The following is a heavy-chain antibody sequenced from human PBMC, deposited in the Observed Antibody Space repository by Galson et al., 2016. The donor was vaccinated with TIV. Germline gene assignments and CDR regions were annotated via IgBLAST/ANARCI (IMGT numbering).Heavy chain of an antibody. V-gene: IGHV1-2*06. CDR1: GYMFIAYY. D-gene: IGHD3-22*01. CDR3: AQAFYYDSSAYYFHL. Sequence: SVKVSCKASGYMFIAYYIHWVRQAPGHGLEWMGRINPNSGGSNSAQKFQGRVTMTSDTSISTAYMELSGLTSDDTAVYYCAQAFYYDSSAYYFHLWGQGTLVSVSS. J-gene: IGHJ4*02. CDR2: INPNSGGS.